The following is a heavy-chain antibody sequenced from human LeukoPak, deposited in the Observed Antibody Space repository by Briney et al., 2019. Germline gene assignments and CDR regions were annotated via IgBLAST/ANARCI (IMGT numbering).Heavy chain of an antibody. D-gene: IGHD2-2*01. CDR3: ARTRTVYQYYYYMDV. V-gene: IGHV4-59*01. Sequence: SETLSLTCTVSGGSISSYYWSWIRQPPGKGLEWIAYIDYSGSTNYNPSLNSRVTISVDTSKNQFSLKLTSVTAADTAVYYCARTRTVYQYYYYMDVWGKGTTVTVAS. CDR1: GGSISSYY. CDR2: IDYSGST. J-gene: IGHJ6*03.